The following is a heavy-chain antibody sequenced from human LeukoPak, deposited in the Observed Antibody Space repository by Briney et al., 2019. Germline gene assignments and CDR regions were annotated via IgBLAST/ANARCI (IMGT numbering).Heavy chain of an antibody. J-gene: IGHJ4*02. Sequence: GGSLRLSCVASGFTLSYYGMHWVRQAPGKGLEWVAVISYDGNDKYYEDSVKGRFTISRDISESTLYLQMNSLRPEDTAVYYCVKPKEYCTGSGCQKYYLDSWGQGTLVTVSS. D-gene: IGHD2-8*02. CDR2: ISYDGNDK. CDR1: GFTLSYYG. CDR3: VKPKEYCTGSGCQKYYLDS. V-gene: IGHV3-30*18.